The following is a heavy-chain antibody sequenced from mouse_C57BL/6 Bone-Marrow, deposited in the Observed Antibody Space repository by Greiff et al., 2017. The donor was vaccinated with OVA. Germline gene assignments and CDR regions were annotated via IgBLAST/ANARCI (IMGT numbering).Heavy chain of an antibody. CDR1: GYTFTSYW. J-gene: IGHJ1*03. CDR3: ARGDYYYGSSYDWYFDV. D-gene: IGHD1-1*01. V-gene: IGHV1-69*01. CDR2: IDPSDSYT. Sequence: VQLQQPGAELVMPGASVKLSCKASGYTFTSYWMHWVKQRPGQGLEWIGEIDPSDSYTNYNQKFKGKSTLTVDKSSSTAYMQLSSLTSEDSAVYYCARGDYYYGSSYDWYFDVWGTGTTVTVSS.